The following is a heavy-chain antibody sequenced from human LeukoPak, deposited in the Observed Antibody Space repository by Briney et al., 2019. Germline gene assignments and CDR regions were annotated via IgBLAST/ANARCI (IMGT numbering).Heavy chain of an antibody. CDR3: ARGREAGFDI. V-gene: IGHV4-34*01. CDR2: INHSGST. D-gene: IGHD6-19*01. J-gene: IGHJ3*02. CDR1: GGSFSGYY. Sequence: PSETLSLTCAVYGGSFSGYYWSWIRQPPGKGLEWIGEINHSGSTNYNPSLKGRVTISVDTSKNQFSLKLSSVTAADTAVYYCARGREAGFDIWGQGTMVTVSS.